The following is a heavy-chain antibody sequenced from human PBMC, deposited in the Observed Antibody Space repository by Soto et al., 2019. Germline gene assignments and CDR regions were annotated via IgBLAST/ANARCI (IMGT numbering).Heavy chain of an antibody. CDR3: ARDHSSGWYGPYYYYGMDV. D-gene: IGHD6-19*01. CDR2: MNPNSGNT. J-gene: IGHJ6*02. V-gene: IGHV1-8*01. Sequence: QVQLVQSGAEVKKPGASVKVSCKASGYTFTSYDINWVRQATGQGLEWMGWMNPNSGNTGYAQKFQGRVTMTRNTSISTAYMELSSLRSEDTAVYYCARDHSSGWYGPYYYYGMDVWGQGTTLTVSS. CDR1: GYTFTSYD.